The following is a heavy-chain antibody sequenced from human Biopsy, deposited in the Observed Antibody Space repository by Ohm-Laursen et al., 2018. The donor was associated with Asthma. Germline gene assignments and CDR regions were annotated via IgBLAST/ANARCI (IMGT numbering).Heavy chain of an antibody. J-gene: IGHJ4*02. D-gene: IGHD6-13*01. Sequence: RSLRLSCTASGFAVSRDYMFWVRQAPGKGLEWVSGVSWNSGSIDYVDSVKGRFTISRDNAKNSLYLQMNSLRGADTALYYCVKDIRLQLWGFDSWGQGTLVTVSS. V-gene: IGHV3-9*01. CDR2: VSWNSGSI. CDR3: VKDIRLQLWGFDS. CDR1: GFAVSRDY.